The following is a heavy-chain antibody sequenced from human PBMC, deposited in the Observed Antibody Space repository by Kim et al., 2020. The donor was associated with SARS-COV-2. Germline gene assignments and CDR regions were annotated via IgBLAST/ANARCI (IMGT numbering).Heavy chain of an antibody. CDR1: GYTFTGYY. CDR3: ARDSERDSSGWYGNWFDP. V-gene: IGHV1-2*02. D-gene: IGHD6-19*01. CDR2: INPNSGGT. J-gene: IGHJ5*02. Sequence: ASVKVSCKASGYTFTGYYMHWVRQAPGQGLEWMGWINPNSGGTNYAQKFQGRVTMTRDTSISTAYMELSRLRSDDTAVYYCARDSERDSSGWYGNWFDPWGRGTLVTVSS.